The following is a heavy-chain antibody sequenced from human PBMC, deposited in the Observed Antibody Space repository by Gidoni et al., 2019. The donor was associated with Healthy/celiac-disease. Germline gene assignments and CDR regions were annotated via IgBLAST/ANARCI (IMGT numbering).Heavy chain of an antibody. CDR2: ISSSSSTI. Sequence: PGGSLRLSCAASGFTFSSYSMNWVRQAPGKGLEWVSYISSSSSTIYYADSVKGRFTISRDNAKNSLYLQMNSLRAEDTAVYYCARDVTAMDSPYYFDYWGQGTLVTVSS. D-gene: IGHD5-18*01. CDR1: GFTFSSYS. J-gene: IGHJ4*02. CDR3: ARDVTAMDSPYYFDY. V-gene: IGHV3-48*01.